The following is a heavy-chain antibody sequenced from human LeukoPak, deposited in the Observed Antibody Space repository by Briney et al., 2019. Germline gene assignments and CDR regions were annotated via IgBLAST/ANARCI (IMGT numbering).Heavy chain of an antibody. CDR3: ASTFSTWSPKWFDP. J-gene: IGHJ5*02. D-gene: IGHD6-13*01. CDR2: IYTHGTT. CDR1: GGSINTYY. V-gene: IGHV4-4*09. Sequence: PSENLSLTCTVSGGSINTYYWTWIRQSPGKGLEWIGYIYTHGTTRYNPSLNGRVAMSIDTSRNQFSLKLSSVTAADTAVYYCASTFSTWSPKWFDPWGQGTLVTVSS.